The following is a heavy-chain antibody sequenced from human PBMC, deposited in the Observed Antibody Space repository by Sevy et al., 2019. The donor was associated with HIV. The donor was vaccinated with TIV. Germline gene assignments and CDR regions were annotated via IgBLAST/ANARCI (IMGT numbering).Heavy chain of an antibody. CDR1: QFTSTSYG. V-gene: IGHV3-30*18. CDR3: AKVRGAWATTGTFDI. D-gene: IGHD1-26*01. Sequence: GGSLRLSCPASQFTSTSYGMYWVRQAPGKGLEWVAVISYDGSNKYYADSVKGRFTSSRDNSKNTLYLQMNSLGAEDTAVYYCAKVRGAWATTGTFDIWGQGTMVTVSS. CDR2: ISYDGSNK. J-gene: IGHJ3*02.